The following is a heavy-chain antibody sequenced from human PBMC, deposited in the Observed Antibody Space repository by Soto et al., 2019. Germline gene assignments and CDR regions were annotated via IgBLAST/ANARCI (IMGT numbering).Heavy chain of an antibody. Sequence: SETLSLTYTVSGGSISSYYWSWIRQPPGKGLEWIGYIYYSGSTNYNPSLKSRVTISVDTSKNQFSLKLSSVTAADTAVYYCARVSAYGDYSDYWGQGTLVTVS. CDR3: ARVSAYGDYSDY. CDR1: GGSISSYY. CDR2: IYYSGST. V-gene: IGHV4-59*01. J-gene: IGHJ4*02. D-gene: IGHD4-17*01.